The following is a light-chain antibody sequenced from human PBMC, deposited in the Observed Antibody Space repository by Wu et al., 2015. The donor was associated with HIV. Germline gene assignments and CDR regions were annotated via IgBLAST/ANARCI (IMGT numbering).Light chain of an antibody. J-gene: IGKJ5*01. Sequence: EIVLAQSPGTLSLSPGDRATLSCRASQSINSNYFAWSQQKPGQAPRLLIYGTSSRATGIPDRFSGSGSGTDFTLTITRLEPEDFAVYYCQQYDSSITFGQGTRLDI. V-gene: IGKV3-20*01. CDR1: QSINSNY. CDR2: GTS. CDR3: QQYDSSIT.